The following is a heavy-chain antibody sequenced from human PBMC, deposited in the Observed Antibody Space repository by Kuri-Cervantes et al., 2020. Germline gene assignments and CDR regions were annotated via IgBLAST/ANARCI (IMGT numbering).Heavy chain of an antibody. J-gene: IGHJ4*02. D-gene: IGHD4-17*01. Sequence: GESLKISCAASGFTFSGSAMHWVHQAPGEGLEWVGRIRSKANSYATAYAASVKGRFTISRDDSKNTAYLQMNSLKTEDTAVYYCAREFGTHYGDYEDYWGQGTLVTVSS. V-gene: IGHV3-73*01. CDR3: AREFGTHYGDYEDY. CDR1: GFTFSGSA. CDR2: IRSKANSYAT.